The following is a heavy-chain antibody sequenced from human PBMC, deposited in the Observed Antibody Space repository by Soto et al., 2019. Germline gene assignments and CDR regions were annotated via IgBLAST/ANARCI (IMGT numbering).Heavy chain of an antibody. V-gene: IGHV5-51*01. CDR3: ARLDSSGSHYYYYGMDV. D-gene: IGHD6-19*01. CDR1: GYSLTSYW. J-gene: IGHJ6*02. Sequence: GESLKISCKGSGYSLTSYWIGWVRQMPGKGLEWMGIIYPGDSDTRYSPSFQGQVTISADKSISTAYLQWTTLNASDTAMYYCARLDSSGSHYYYYGMDVWGQGTTVTVS. CDR2: IYPGDSDT.